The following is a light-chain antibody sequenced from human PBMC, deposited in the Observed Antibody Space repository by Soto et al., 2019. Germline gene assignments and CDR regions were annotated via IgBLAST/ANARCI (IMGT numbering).Light chain of an antibody. V-gene: IGKV1-39*01. CDR1: QSIGRY. CDR3: QQSFSTFSWT. Sequence: DIQMTQSPSSLSASVGDRVTITCRASQSIGRYLNWYQQKPGKAPNFLIYSVSNLQSGVPSRFSGSRSGTAYTLTISSLQPEDFAAYYCQQSFSTFSWTCGQGTKVEI. CDR2: SVS. J-gene: IGKJ1*01.